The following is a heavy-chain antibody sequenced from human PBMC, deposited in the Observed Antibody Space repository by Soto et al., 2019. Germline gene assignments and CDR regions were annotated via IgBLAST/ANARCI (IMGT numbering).Heavy chain of an antibody. CDR2: INHSGST. D-gene: IGHD2-8*02. J-gene: IGHJ4*02. V-gene: IGHV4-34*01. CDR3: ARGQSSLLLDC. CDR1: GGSFSGYY. Sequence: PSETLSLTCAVYGGSFSGYYWSWIRQPPGKGLEWIGEINHSGSTNYNPSLKSRVTISVDTSKNQFSLKLSSVTAADTAAYYCARGQSSLLLDCWGQGVLVTVSS.